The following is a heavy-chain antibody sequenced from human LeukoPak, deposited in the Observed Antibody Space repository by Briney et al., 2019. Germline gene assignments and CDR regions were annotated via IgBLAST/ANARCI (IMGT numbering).Heavy chain of an antibody. J-gene: IGHJ1*01. Sequence: ASVNVSCKASGYIFTSYGISWVRQAPREGLEWMGWISAHNGKTNYAQKFQGRVTMTTDTSTSTAYMELRSLRSDDTAVYYCARDLSYFYDSSIYYYPDYFQHWGQGTLVTVSS. CDR1: GYIFTSYG. D-gene: IGHD3-22*01. CDR2: ISAHNGKT. CDR3: ARDLSYFYDSSIYYYPDYFQH. V-gene: IGHV1-18*01.